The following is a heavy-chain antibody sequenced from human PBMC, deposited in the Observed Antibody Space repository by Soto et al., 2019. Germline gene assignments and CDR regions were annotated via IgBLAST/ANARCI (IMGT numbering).Heavy chain of an antibody. V-gene: IGHV1-8*01. Sequence: ASAKVSWRASGYTSPIYHTNSVRHDTGQGLEWMGWMNPNSGNTGYAQKFQGRVTMTRNTSISTAYMELSSLRSEDTAVYYCARREHWSGITMIVVDKTPSDLGMDVWG. D-gene: IGHD3-22*01. CDR3: ARREHWSGITMIVVDKTPSDLGMDV. CDR2: MNPNSGNT. CDR1: GYTSPIYH. J-gene: IGHJ6*02.